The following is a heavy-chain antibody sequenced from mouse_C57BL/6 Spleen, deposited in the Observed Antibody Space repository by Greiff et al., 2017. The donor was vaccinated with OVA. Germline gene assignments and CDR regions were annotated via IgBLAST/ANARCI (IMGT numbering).Heavy chain of an antibody. J-gene: IGHJ2*01. V-gene: IGHV1-54*01. Sequence: VQLQQSGAELVRPGTSVKVSCKASGYAFTNYLIEWVKQRPGQGLEWIGVINPGSGGTNYNEKFKGKATLTADKSPSTAYMQLSSLTSEDSAVYFCARSWGSYYFDYWGQGTTLTVSS. CDR3: ARSWGSYYFDY. CDR2: INPGSGGT. CDR1: GYAFTNYL. D-gene: IGHD1-1*02.